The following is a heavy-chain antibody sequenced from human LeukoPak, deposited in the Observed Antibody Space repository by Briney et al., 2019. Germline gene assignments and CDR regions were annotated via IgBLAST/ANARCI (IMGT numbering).Heavy chain of an antibody. Sequence: GGSLRLSCAASGFTFSSYSMNWVRQAPGKGLEWVSYISSSSSTIYYADSVKGRFTISRDNAKNSLYLQMNSLRAEDTAVYYCARDLGASSSMDWGQGTLVTVSS. J-gene: IGHJ4*02. CDR1: GFTFSSYS. D-gene: IGHD6-13*01. CDR3: ARDLGASSSMD. V-gene: IGHV3-48*04. CDR2: ISSSSSTI.